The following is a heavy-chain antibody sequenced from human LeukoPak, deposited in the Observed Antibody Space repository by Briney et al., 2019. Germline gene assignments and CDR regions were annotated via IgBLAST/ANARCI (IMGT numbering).Heavy chain of an antibody. Sequence: SETLSLTCTVSGGSISGSHYYWAWTRQPPGKGLEWIGMINYSGNRYYNPSLWSRVTISVDTSTNQFSLNLNSVTAADTAVYYCARGYDYWGQGTLVAVSS. J-gene: IGHJ4*02. CDR1: GGSISGSHYY. V-gene: IGHV4-39*01. CDR2: INYSGNR. D-gene: IGHD3-22*01. CDR3: ARGYDY.